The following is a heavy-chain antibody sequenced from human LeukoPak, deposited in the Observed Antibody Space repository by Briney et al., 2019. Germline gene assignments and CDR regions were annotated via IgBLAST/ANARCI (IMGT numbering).Heavy chain of an antibody. V-gene: IGHV3-23*01. D-gene: IGHD3-22*01. Sequence: GGSLRLSCAASGFTFSSYAMSWVRQAPGKGLEWVSAISGSGGSTYYADSVKGRFTISRDNSKNTLYLQMNSLRAEDTAAYYCAKDADYYDSSGSADFDYWGQGTLVTVSS. CDR1: GFTFSSYA. CDR3: AKDADYYDSSGSADFDY. CDR2: ISGSGGST. J-gene: IGHJ4*02.